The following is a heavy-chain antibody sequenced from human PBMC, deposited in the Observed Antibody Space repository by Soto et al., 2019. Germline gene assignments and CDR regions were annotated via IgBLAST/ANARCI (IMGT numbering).Heavy chain of an antibody. J-gene: IGHJ5*02. CDR2: INAGNGNT. V-gene: IGHV1-3*01. CDR3: ARDRDSSSPDRFDP. CDR1: GYTFTRYP. Sequence: SVKVSCKAYGYTFTRYPMSRVLQALGQRLEWMGWINAGNGNTKYSQKFQGRVTITRDTSASTAYMELSSLRSEDTAVYYCARDRDSSSPDRFDPWGQGTLVTVS. D-gene: IGHD6-6*01.